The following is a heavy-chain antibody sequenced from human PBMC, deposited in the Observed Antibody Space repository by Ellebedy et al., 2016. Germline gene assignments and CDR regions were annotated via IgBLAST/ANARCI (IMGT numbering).Heavy chain of an antibody. CDR3: AKDLHYWSANDY. D-gene: IGHD3-3*01. V-gene: IGHV3-23*01. CDR1: GFTLGSTA. CDR2: SGGDGRT. J-gene: IGHJ4*02. Sequence: GESLKISCAVSGFTLGSTAMSWFRQPPGKGLEWVSGSGGDGRTHYADSVRGRFTISGDNSENTLHLQMTSLRPEDTAVYFCAKDLHYWSANDYWGQGTLVTVSS.